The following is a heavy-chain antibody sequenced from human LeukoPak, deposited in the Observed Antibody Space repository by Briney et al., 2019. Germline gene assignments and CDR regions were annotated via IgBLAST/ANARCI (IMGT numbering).Heavy chain of an antibody. CDR2: ISWNSGSI. J-gene: IGHJ4*02. V-gene: IGHV3-9*01. CDR3: AKDFKPYGSGSYYGY. CDR1: GFTFDDYA. Sequence: GRSLRLSCAASGFTFDDYAMHWVRQAPGKGLEWVSGISWNSGSIGYADSVKGRFTISRDNAKNSLYLQMNSLRAEDTALYYCAKDFKPYGSGSYYGYWGQGTLVTVSS. D-gene: IGHD3-10*01.